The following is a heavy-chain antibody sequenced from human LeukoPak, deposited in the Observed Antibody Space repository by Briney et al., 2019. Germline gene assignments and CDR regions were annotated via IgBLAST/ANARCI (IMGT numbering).Heavy chain of an antibody. CDR2: IKNDGSST. CDR3: VRWGLGKGIGFDI. CDR1: GFRFSGYW. V-gene: IGHV3-74*01. Sequence: QVWGSLRLSCAASGFRFSGYWMHWVRQAPGKGLVWVSRIKNDGSSTSYVDSVKGRFTISRDNAANTVFLQMNSLRVEDTAVYYCVRWGLGKGIGFDIRGQGTTVTVSS. J-gene: IGHJ3*02. D-gene: IGHD7-27*01.